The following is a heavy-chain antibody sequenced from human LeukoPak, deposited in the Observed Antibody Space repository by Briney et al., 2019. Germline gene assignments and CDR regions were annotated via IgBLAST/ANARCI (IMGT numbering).Heavy chain of an antibody. J-gene: IGHJ6*03. V-gene: IGHV4-61*02. CDR1: GGSINSPGYY. CDR3: ARVRDSDYTAIDYYYMDV. CDR2: IYSTGRT. Sequence: PSETLSLTCTVSGGSINSPGYYWSWIRQPAGRGLEWLGRIYSTGRTNYNPSLKSRVVISVEKSKNQFSLNLSSVTAADTAVYYCARVRDSDYTAIDYYYMDVWGKGTTVTVSS. D-gene: IGHD4-11*01.